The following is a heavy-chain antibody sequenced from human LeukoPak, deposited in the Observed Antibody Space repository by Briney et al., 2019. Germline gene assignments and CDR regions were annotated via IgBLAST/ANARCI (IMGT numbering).Heavy chain of an antibody. V-gene: IGHV3-7*01. J-gene: IGHJ4*02. CDR1: GFTLSSYS. Sequence: GGSLRLSCAASGFTLSSYSMSWVRQAPGKGLEWVAKIKQDGSEKYYVDSVKGRFTISRDNDKNSLYLQMISLRAEDTAVYYFARGYGNYGYWGKGTLVTVSS. CDR2: IKQDGSEK. CDR3: ARGYGNYGY. D-gene: IGHD4-11*01.